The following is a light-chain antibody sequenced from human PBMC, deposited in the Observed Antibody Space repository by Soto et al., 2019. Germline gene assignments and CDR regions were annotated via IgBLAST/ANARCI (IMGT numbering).Light chain of an antibody. CDR2: GAS. Sequence: ETVITQSPVTLPASPGDRVTLSCGASQSVSTSLAWYQQKPGQAPRLLIYGASTTATGIPARFTGRGSGTDFALTISRLEPEDFAVYYCQQYGDSLLTFGGGTKVDIK. CDR3: QQYGDSLLT. J-gene: IGKJ4*01. CDR1: QSVSTS. V-gene: IGKV3-15*01.